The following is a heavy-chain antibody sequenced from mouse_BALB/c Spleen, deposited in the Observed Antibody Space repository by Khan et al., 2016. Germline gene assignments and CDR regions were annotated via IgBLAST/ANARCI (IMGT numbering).Heavy chain of an antibody. CDR1: GFTFKTYA. V-gene: IGHV10-1*02. CDR3: VRDAYYRYALDY. D-gene: IGHD1-1*01. Sequence: EVQLVASGGGLVQPKGSLKLSCAASGFTFKTYAMNWVRQAPGKGLEWIARISSKSNNFATYYAYSVKDRFTISRDDSQNMLSLQMNTLQTEDTAMYYGVRDAYYRYALDYWGQGTSVTVSS. CDR2: ISSKSNNFAT. J-gene: IGHJ4*01.